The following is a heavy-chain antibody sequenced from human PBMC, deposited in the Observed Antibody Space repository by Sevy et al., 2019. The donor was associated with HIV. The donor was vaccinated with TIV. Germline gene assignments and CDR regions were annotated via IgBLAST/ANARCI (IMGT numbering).Heavy chain of an antibody. CDR2: IYGDDDK. Sequence: SGPTLVKPTQTLTLPCTFSGFSLTTSAVGVAWIRQPPGEALEWLAVIYGDDDKRYNPSLRSRLTITKETSKNEVVLTMTTVDTVDTASYFCVHTPYNGSYALDFWGQGTLVTVSS. CDR1: GFSLTTSAVG. CDR3: VHTPYNGSYALDF. V-gene: IGHV2-5*02. J-gene: IGHJ4*02. D-gene: IGHD1-26*01.